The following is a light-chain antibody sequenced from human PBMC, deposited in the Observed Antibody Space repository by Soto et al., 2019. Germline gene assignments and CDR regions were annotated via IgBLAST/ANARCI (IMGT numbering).Light chain of an antibody. J-gene: IGLJ3*02. V-gene: IGLV1-51*01. CDR3: ATWDGGLLTGV. CDR2: ENN. Sequence: QSVLTQPPSVSAAPGQRVTISCSGRYSNVGQNYVAWYQQLPGTAPKLLIYENNKRPSGIPDRFSGSKSGTSATLVITGLQTGDEADYYCATWDGGLLTGVFGGGTKLTVL. CDR1: YSNVGQNY.